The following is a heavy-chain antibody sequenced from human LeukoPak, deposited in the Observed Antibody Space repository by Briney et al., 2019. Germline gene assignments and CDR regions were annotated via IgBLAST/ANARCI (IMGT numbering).Heavy chain of an antibody. J-gene: IGHJ4*02. CDR1: RYTFSNYD. V-gene: IGHV1-8*01. CDR3: ARGLFRGSYWGLGY. Sequence: GASVKVSCKASRYTFSNYDINWVRQATGQGLEWVGWMSPNSGNTGYAQKFQGRVTMTRNTSISTAYMELFSLRSEDTAVYYCARGLFRGSYWGLGYWGQGTLATVSS. D-gene: IGHD1-26*01. CDR2: MSPNSGNT.